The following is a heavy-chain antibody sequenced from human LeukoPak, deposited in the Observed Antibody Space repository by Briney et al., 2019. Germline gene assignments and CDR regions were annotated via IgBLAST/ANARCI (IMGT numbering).Heavy chain of an antibody. Sequence: GASVEVSCKASGYTFTSYDINWVRQATGQGLEWMGWMNPNSGNTGYAQKFQGRVTMTRNTSISTAYMELSSLRSEDTAVYYCARGRCSSTSCYLWWDIKSPALDYWGQGTLVTVSS. CDR3: ARGRCSSTSCYLWWDIKSPALDY. CDR1: GYTFTSYD. D-gene: IGHD2-2*01. CDR2: MNPNSGNT. V-gene: IGHV1-8*01. J-gene: IGHJ4*02.